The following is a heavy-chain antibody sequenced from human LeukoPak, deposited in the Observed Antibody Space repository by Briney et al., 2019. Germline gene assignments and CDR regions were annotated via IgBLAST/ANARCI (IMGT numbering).Heavy chain of an antibody. CDR2: INWNGGST. CDR3: ARGHLAAGTFDY. CDR1: GFTFDDYC. Sequence: PGGSLRLSCAASGFTFDDYCMSWVRQPPGKGLEWVAGINWNGGSTRYADSVQGRFTISRDNAKNSLYLQMNSLSAEDTALYHCARGHLAAGTFDYWGQGTLVTVSS. V-gene: IGHV3-20*01. D-gene: IGHD3-10*01. J-gene: IGHJ4*02.